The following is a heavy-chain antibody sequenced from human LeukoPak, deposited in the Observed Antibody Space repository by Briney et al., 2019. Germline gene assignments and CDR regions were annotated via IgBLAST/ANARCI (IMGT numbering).Heavy chain of an antibody. CDR2: IRYDGSNK. Sequence: GGSLRLSCAASGFTFSSYGMHWVRQAPGKGLEWVAFIRYDGSNKYYADSVKGRFTISRDNSKNTLYLQMNSLRAEDTAVYYCARDAMTYCGGDCRYSVNMDAWGKGTTVTVSS. CDR1: GFTFSSYG. J-gene: IGHJ6*03. CDR3: ARDAMTYCGGDCRYSVNMDA. V-gene: IGHV3-30*02. D-gene: IGHD2-21*01.